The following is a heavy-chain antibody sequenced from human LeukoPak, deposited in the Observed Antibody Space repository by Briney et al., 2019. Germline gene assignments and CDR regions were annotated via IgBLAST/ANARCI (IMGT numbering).Heavy chain of an antibody. CDR3: AKDRRSTSSSYFDY. CDR2: LYSGGNT. CDR1: GFTVSSNY. D-gene: IGHD2-2*01. Sequence: GGSLRLSCAASGFTVSSNYMSWVRQAPGKGLEWVSVLYSGGNTYYADSVKGRFTISRDNSKNTLYLQMNSLRAEDTAVYYCAKDRRSTSSSYFDYWGQGTLVTVSS. J-gene: IGHJ4*02. V-gene: IGHV3-53*01.